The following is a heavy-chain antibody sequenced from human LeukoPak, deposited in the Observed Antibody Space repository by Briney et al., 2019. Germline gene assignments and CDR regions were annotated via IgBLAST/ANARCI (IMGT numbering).Heavy chain of an antibody. CDR3: ARGGSSGTIDY. CDR2: INPNTGGT. Sequence: ASVKVSCKASGYTFAAYYMHWVRQAPGQGLEWMGWINPNTGGTNYAQKLQGRVTMTTDTSTSTAYMELRSLRSDDTAVYYCARGGSSGTIDYWGQGTLVTVSS. J-gene: IGHJ4*02. D-gene: IGHD1-26*01. V-gene: IGHV1-2*02. CDR1: GYTFAAYY.